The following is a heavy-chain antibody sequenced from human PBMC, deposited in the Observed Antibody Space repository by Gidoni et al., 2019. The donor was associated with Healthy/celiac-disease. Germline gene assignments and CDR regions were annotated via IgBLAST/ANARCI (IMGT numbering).Heavy chain of an antibody. Sequence: QVQLQVSGPGLVKPSETLSLTCPVPVASISSYYWSWIRQPPVKGLEWIGYIYYSGSTNYNPSLKSRVTISVDTSKNQFSLKLSSVTAADTAVYYCAREVTNPDLAEYYGMDVWGQGTTVTVSS. CDR1: VASISSYY. CDR2: IYYSGST. CDR3: AREVTNPDLAEYYGMDV. J-gene: IGHJ6*02. D-gene: IGHD2-2*01. V-gene: IGHV4-59*01.